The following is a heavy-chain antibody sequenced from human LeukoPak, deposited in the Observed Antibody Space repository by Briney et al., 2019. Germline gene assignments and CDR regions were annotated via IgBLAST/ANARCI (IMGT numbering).Heavy chain of an antibody. J-gene: IGHJ6*03. CDR3: ARGRIAAAVNYYYYYMDV. D-gene: IGHD6-13*01. V-gene: IGHV1-69*05. CDR1: GGTFSSYA. Sequence: ASVKVSCKASGGTFSSYAISWVRQAPGQGLGWMGGIIPIFGTANYAQKFQGRVTITTDESTSTAYMELSSLRSEDTAVYYCARGRIAAAVNYYYYYMDVWGKGTTVTVSS. CDR2: IIPIFGTA.